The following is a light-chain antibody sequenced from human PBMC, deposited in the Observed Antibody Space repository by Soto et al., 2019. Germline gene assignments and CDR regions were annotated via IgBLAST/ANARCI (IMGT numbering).Light chain of an antibody. CDR3: QQSYTTVYT. V-gene: IGKV1-39*01. J-gene: IGKJ2*01. CDR1: QTIGAN. CDR2: DAS. Sequence: DIQMTQSPSSLSASVGDRVPITCRASQTIGANLNWYRQKLGKAPTLLIYDASTLQSGVPSRFSGLGSGTDFALTITSLQPDDSATYYCQQSYTTVYTFGQGTKVEIK.